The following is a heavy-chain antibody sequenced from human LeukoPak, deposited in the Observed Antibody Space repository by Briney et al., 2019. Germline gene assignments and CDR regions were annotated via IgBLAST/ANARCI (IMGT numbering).Heavy chain of an antibody. CDR3: AELGITMIGGV. CDR2: ISYDGSNR. Sequence: GGSLRLSCAASGFTFSSYGMHWVRQAPGKGLEWVAVISYDGSNRYYADSVKGRFTISRDNAKHSLYLQMNSLRAEDTAVYYCAELGITMIGGVWGKGTTVAISS. CDR1: GFTFSSYG. V-gene: IGHV3-30*18. D-gene: IGHD3-10*02. J-gene: IGHJ6*04.